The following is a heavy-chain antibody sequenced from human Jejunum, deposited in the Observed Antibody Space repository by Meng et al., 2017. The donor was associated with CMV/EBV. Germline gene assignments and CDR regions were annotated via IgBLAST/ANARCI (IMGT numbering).Heavy chain of an antibody. CDR1: GYTFINYA. J-gene: IGHJ2*01. D-gene: IGHD3-22*01. CDR3: ARGGPYPDSSGFHWYFDL. V-gene: IGHV7-4-1*02. CDR2: INTHTGNP. Sequence: QVQLVQSGSELKKPXXXXKXSXKAXGYTFINYAINWVRQAHGQGLEWMGWINTHTGNPTYGQGFTGRFVLSSDTSVSTANLQISSLKAEDTAVYYCARGGPYPDSSGFHWYFDLWGRGTLVTVSS.